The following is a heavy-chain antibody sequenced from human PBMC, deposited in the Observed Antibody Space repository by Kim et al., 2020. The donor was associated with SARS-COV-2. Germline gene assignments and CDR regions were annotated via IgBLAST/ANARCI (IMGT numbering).Heavy chain of an antibody. CDR3: ARDGAPKYYDILTGNFDY. J-gene: IGHJ4*02. D-gene: IGHD3-9*01. V-gene: IGHV3-48*02. Sequence: KGRFTLSRDNAKNSLYMQMNSLRDEDTAVYYCARDGAPKYYDILTGNFDYWGQGTLVTVSS.